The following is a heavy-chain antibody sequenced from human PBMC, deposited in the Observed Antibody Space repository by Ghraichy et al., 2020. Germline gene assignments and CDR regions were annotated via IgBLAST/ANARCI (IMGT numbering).Heavy chain of an antibody. CDR1: GGTFSSYA. J-gene: IGHJ3*02. Sequence: SVKVSCKASGGTFSSYAISWVRQAPGQGLEWMGGIIPIFGTANYAQKFQGRVTITADESTSTAYMELSSLRSEDTAVYYCARDKARLGSQWIQLWDIWGQGTMVTVSS. V-gene: IGHV1-69*13. CDR3: ARDKARLGSQWIQLWDI. CDR2: IIPIFGTA. D-gene: IGHD5-18*01.